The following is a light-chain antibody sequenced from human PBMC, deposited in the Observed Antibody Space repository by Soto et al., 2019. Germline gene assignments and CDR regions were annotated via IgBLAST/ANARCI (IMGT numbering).Light chain of an antibody. CDR1: QSCSHSY. J-gene: IGKJ5*01. Sequence: EVVMTQSPATLSVSPGERAPLSCRASQSCSHSYIAGYQQNPGQAPGLLIYCTPSRASGIPDSYSGSVSGTVFTLTISRLEPKYFAVYYCQLYGSSLFTFGQGARLEIK. V-gene: IGKV3-20*01. CDR3: QLYGSSLFT. CDR2: CTP.